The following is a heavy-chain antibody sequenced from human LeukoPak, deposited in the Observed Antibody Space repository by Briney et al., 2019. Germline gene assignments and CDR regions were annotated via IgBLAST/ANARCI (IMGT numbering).Heavy chain of an antibody. D-gene: IGHD1-1*01. Sequence: GGSLRLSCAASGFTFSSFDMHWVRQPTGQGLEWVSTIGTASDTYYPGPVEGRFTFSRDNAKNSLYLQMNSLTAGDTAVYYCARGPPRGKYYYMDVWGKGTTVTVSS. J-gene: IGHJ6*03. CDR2: IGTASDT. CDR3: ARGPPRGKYYYMDV. V-gene: IGHV3-13*01. CDR1: GFTFSSFD.